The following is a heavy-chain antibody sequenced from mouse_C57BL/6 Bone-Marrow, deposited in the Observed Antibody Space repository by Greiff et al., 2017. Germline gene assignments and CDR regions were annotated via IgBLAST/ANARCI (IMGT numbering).Heavy chain of an antibody. J-gene: IGHJ2*01. CDR3: ARLDSSGYFDY. CDR2: ISSGGSYT. V-gene: IGHV5-6*01. D-gene: IGHD3-2*02. Sequence: EVQRVESGGDLVKPGGSLKLSCAASGFTFSSYGMSWVRQTPDKRLEWVATISSGGSYTYYPDSVKGRFTISRDNAKNTLYLQMSSLQSEDTAMYYCARLDSSGYFDYWGQGTTLTVSS. CDR1: GFTFSSYG.